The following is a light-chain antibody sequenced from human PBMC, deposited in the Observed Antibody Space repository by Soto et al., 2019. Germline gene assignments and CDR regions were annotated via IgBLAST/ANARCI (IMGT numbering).Light chain of an antibody. CDR3: QQYNSYWT. V-gene: IGKV1-27*01. CDR1: QGIAHY. CDR2: AAS. Sequence: DVQMSQSPSSLSASVGDRVTITCRASQGIAHYLAWYQQRPGRVPKLLIYAASTLQSGVPSRFSGSGSGTDFTLTISSLQPEDVATYYCQQYNSYWTFGQGTKVDIK. J-gene: IGKJ1*01.